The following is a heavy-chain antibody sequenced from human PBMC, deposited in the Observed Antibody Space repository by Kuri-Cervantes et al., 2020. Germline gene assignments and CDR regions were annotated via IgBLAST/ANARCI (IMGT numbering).Heavy chain of an antibody. CDR3: ARGRAPRRLRDPCFDY. Sequence: ESLKISCAVSGYSISSGYYWGWIRQPPGKGLEWIGSIYHSGSTYYNPSLKSRVTISVDTSKNQFSLNPKSVTAADTAVYYCARGRAPRRLRDPCFDYWGQGTLVTVSS. CDR1: GYSISSGYY. J-gene: IGHJ4*02. V-gene: IGHV4-38-2*01. CDR2: IYHSGST.